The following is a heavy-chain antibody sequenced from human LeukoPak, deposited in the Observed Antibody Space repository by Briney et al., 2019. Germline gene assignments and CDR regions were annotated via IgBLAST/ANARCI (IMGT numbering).Heavy chain of an antibody. CDR3: AKWGGYYYGRDYSYGMDV. J-gene: IGHJ6*02. CDR1: GFTFSSCA. V-gene: IGHV3-30-3*02. Sequence: GGSLRLSCAASGFTFSSCAMHWVRQAPGKGLEWVAVISYDGSNKYYADSVKGRFTISRDNSKNTMYLQLNSLRAEDTAVYYCAKWGGYYYGRDYSYGMDVWGQGTTVTVSS. D-gene: IGHD3-22*01. CDR2: ISYDGSNK.